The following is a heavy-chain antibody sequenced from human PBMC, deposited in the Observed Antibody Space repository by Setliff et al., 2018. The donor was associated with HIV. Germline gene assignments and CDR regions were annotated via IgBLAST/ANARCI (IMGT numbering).Heavy chain of an antibody. CDR2: INHSGSTI. J-gene: IGHJ6*03. D-gene: IGHD3-3*01. CDR1: GGSFSGYY. V-gene: IGHV3-11*04. Sequence: LSLTCAVYGGSFSGYYWSWIRQPPGKGLEWIGEINHSGSTIYYADSVKGRFTISRDDAENSVYLQMNSLRAEDTAVYYCARDANDFWSGYYDYYYYMDVWAKGPRSPSP. CDR3: ARDANDFWSGYYDYYYYMDV.